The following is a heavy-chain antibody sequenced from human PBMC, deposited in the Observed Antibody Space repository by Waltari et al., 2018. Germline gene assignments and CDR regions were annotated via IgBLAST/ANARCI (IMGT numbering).Heavy chain of an antibody. Sequence: QVQLVESGGGVVQPGWYLRLSCAALGFTFSRHAMHRVRQVPGKGLEWVAVISYDGSNKYYADSVKGRFTISRDNSKNTLYLQMNSLRAEDTAVYYCARPYSGYDYYYYMDVWGKGTTVTVSS. J-gene: IGHJ6*03. CDR2: ISYDGSNK. D-gene: IGHD5-12*01. V-gene: IGHV3-30-3*01. CDR3: ARPYSGYDYYYYMDV. CDR1: GFTFSRHA.